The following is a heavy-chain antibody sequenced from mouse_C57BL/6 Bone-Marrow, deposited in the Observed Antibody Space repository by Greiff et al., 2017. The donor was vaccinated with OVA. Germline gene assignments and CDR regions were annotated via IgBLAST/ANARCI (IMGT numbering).Heavy chain of an antibody. V-gene: IGHV1-64*01. J-gene: IGHJ3*01. CDR2: IHPNSGST. CDR1: GYTFTSYW. Sequence: QVQLQQPGAELVKPGASVKLSCKASGYTFTSYWMHWVKQRPGQGLEWIGMIHPNSGSTNYNEKFKSKATLTVDKSSSTAYMQLSSLTSEDSAVYYCARENYYGSSYWFAYWGQGTLVTVSA. D-gene: IGHD1-1*01. CDR3: ARENYYGSSYWFAY.